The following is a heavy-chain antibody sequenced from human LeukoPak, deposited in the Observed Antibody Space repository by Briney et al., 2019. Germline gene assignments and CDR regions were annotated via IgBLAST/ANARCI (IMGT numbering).Heavy chain of an antibody. J-gene: IGHJ4*02. Sequence: SETLSLTCTVSGGSVSSGSYYWSWLRQPPGKGLEWIRYIYYSGSTNYHPSLKSRVTISVDTSKNQFSLKLSSVTAADTAVYYCARGDDILTGYYPFDYWGQGTLVTVSS. CDR2: IYYSGST. V-gene: IGHV4-61*01. CDR1: GGSVSSGSYY. D-gene: IGHD3-9*01. CDR3: ARGDDILTGYYPFDY.